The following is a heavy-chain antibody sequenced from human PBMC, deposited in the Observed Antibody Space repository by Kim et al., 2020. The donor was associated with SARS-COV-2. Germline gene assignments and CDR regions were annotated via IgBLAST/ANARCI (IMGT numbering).Heavy chain of an antibody. CDR2: ISNDGTYI. Sequence: GGSLRLSCVASGFTFSTYSMNWVRQAPGKGLEWVSSISNDGTYIYYTDSVKGRFTISRDNAENSVYLQMNSLRAEDTAVYYCTRDGVYFGAGWGQGTRVTVSS. J-gene: IGHJ4*02. D-gene: IGHD3-10*01. CDR3: TRDGVYFGAG. CDR1: GFTFSTYS. V-gene: IGHV3-21*04.